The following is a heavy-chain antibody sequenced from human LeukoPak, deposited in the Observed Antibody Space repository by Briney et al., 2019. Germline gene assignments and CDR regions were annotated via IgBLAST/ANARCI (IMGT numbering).Heavy chain of an antibody. CDR2: IYYSGST. Sequence: SETLSLTCTVSGGSISSGGYYWSWIRQHPGKGLEWIGYIYYSGSTYYNPSLKSRVTISVDTSKNQFSLKLSSVTAADTAVYYCARDQYSSGWFYYYYGMDVWGQGTTVTVSS. CDR1: GGSISSGGYY. J-gene: IGHJ6*02. CDR3: ARDQYSSGWFYYYYGMDV. V-gene: IGHV4-31*03. D-gene: IGHD6-19*01.